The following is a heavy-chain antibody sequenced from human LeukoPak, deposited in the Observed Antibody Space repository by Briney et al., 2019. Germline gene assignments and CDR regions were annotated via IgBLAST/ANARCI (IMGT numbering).Heavy chain of an antibody. J-gene: IGHJ5*02. Sequence: ASVKVSCKASGYTFTSYDINWVRQATGQGLEWMGWMNPNSGNTGYAQKFQGRVTITRNTSISTAYMELSSLRSEDTAVYYCARKDYDFWSGYYGPLDPWGQGTLVTVSS. CDR2: MNPNSGNT. CDR3: ARKDYDFWSGYYGPLDP. D-gene: IGHD3-3*01. V-gene: IGHV1-8*03. CDR1: GYTFTSYD.